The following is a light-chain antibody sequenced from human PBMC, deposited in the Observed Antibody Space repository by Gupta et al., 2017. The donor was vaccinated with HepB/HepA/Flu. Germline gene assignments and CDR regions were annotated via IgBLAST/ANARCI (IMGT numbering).Light chain of an antibody. CDR2: DVN. CDR1: SSNFGAYNY. CDR3: CSYAGSDTYI. J-gene: IGLJ1*01. Sequence: QSALTQPRSVSGSPGQSVAVPRAGSSSNFGAYNYVFWYQQHPGKAPKLIIYDVNKRPSGVPDRFSGSKSDNTASLTISGLQAEDESDYYCCSYAGSDTYIFGTGTTVTVL. V-gene: IGLV2-11*01.